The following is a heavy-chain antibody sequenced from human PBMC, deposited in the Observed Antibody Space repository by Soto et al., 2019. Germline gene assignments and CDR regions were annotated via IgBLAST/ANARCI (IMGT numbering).Heavy chain of an antibody. CDR3: ARDYDFWSGYKNWFDP. J-gene: IGHJ5*02. D-gene: IGHD3-3*01. V-gene: IGHV4-34*01. CDR1: GGSFSGYY. CDR2: VNHSGSA. Sequence: SETLSLTCAVYGGSFSGYYWSWIRQPPGKGLEWIGEVNHSGSAHYNPSLRSRVTISVDTSKNQFSLKLSSVTAADTAVYYCARDYDFWSGYKNWFDPWGQGTLVTVSS.